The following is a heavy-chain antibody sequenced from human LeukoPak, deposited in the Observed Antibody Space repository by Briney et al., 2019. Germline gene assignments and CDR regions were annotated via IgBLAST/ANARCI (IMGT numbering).Heavy chain of an antibody. Sequence: ASVTVSCKASGYTFTSYDINWVRQASGQGLEWMGWMNPNSGNTGYAQKFQGRVTMTRNTSISTAYMELSSLRSEDTAVYYCARGLYFGSGTSIIHYYAMDVWGQGATVTVS. V-gene: IGHV1-8*01. D-gene: IGHD3-10*01. CDR2: MNPNSGNT. J-gene: IGHJ6*02. CDR3: ARGLYFGSGTSIIHYYAMDV. CDR1: GYTFTSYD.